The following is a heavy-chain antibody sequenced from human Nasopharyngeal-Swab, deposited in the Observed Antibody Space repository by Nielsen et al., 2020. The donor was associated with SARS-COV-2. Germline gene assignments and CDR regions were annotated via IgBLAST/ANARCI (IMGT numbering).Heavy chain of an antibody. V-gene: IGHV3-30*04. Sequence: GESLKISCAASGFTFSSYAMRWVRQAPGKGLEWVAVISYDGSNKYYADSVKGRFTISRDNSKNTLYLQMNSLRAEDTAVYYCALDPRSGGYWGQGTLVTVSS. CDR2: ISYDGSNK. CDR3: ALDPRSGGY. J-gene: IGHJ4*02. CDR1: GFTFSSYA. D-gene: IGHD6-25*01.